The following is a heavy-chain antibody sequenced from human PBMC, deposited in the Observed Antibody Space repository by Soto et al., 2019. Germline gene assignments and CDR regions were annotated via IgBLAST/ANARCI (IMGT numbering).Heavy chain of an antibody. Sequence: ASVKVSCKASGYTFTSYDINWVRQATGQGLEWMGWMNPNSGNTGYAQKFQGRVTMTRNTSISTAYMELSSLRSEDTAVYYCASKAYYDFWSGYYFDAFDIWGQGTMVTVSS. J-gene: IGHJ3*02. V-gene: IGHV1-8*01. CDR3: ASKAYYDFWSGYYFDAFDI. CDR2: MNPNSGNT. D-gene: IGHD3-3*01. CDR1: GYTFTSYD.